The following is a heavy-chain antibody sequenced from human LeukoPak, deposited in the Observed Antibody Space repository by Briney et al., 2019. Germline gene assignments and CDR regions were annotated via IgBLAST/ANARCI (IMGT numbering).Heavy chain of an antibody. V-gene: IGHV4-39*01. CDR1: GGSISNRSYY. Sequence: SGTLSLTCTDSGGSISNRSYYWAWIRQPPGKGLEWIGSIYYSGSTYYNPSLKRRLTISVDTSKSQFSLKLSSVTAADTAVYYCAGQDTAMAEGAFDIWGQGTMVTVSS. D-gene: IGHD5-18*01. CDR2: IYYSGST. J-gene: IGHJ3*02. CDR3: AGQDTAMAEGAFDI.